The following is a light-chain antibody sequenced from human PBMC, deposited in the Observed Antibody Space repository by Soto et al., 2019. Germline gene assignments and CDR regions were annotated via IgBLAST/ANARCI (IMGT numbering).Light chain of an antibody. CDR2: DAS. J-gene: IGKJ2*01. CDR1: QSVSSS. Sequence: EIVLTHSPATLSLSPGESATLSCRASQSVSSSLAWYQQKAGQAPRLLIYDASNRATGIPARFSGSGSGTDFTLTISSLEPEDFAIYYCQQRITWPSTFGQGTKLEIK. CDR3: QQRITWPST. V-gene: IGKV3-11*01.